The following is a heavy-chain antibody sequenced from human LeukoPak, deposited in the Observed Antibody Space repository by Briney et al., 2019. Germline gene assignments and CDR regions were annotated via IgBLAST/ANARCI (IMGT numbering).Heavy chain of an antibody. CDR2: ISGSGAST. CDR3: AKRDTMIRGLDY. D-gene: IGHD3-10*01. CDR1: GFTFSGYD. J-gene: IGHJ4*02. V-gene: IGHV3-23*01. Sequence: PGGSLRLSCAAAGFTFSGYDVSWVRQAPGKGLEWVSTISGSGASTYYADSVKGRFTISRDNSKNTLYLQMNSLRAEDTAVYYCAKRDTMIRGLDYWGQGTLVTVSS.